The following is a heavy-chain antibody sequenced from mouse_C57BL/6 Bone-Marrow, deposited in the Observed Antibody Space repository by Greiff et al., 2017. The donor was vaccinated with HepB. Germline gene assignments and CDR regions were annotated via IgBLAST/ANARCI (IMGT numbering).Heavy chain of an antibody. V-gene: IGHV1-54*01. J-gene: IGHJ3*01. CDR1: GSAFTNYL. Sequence: VQLQQSGAELVRPGTSVKVSCKASGSAFTNYLIEWVKQRPGQGLEWIGVINPGSGGTNYNEKFKGKATLTADKSSSTAYMQLSSLTSEDSAVYFCARSHYYGSSYGFAYWGQGTLVTVSA. CDR3: ARSHYYGSSYGFAY. CDR2: INPGSGGT. D-gene: IGHD1-1*01.